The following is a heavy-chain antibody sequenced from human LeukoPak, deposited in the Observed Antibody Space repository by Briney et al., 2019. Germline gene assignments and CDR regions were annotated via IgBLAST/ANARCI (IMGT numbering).Heavy chain of an antibody. CDR1: GFTFSTYG. D-gene: IGHD1-26*01. Sequence: PGGSLRPSCVASGFTFSTYGMSWVRQAPEKGLEWVSGVSSGGNTYYADSVKGRFTISRDNSKNTLFLQMNSLRAEDTAVYYCAKNQWELLYWGQGSLVTVPS. V-gene: IGHV3-23*01. CDR3: AKNQWELLY. J-gene: IGHJ4*02. CDR2: VSSGGNT.